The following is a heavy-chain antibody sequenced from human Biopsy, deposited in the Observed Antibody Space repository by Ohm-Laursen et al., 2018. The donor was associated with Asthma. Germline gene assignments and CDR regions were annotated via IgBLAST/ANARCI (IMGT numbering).Heavy chain of an antibody. CDR3: AKESGSNYAFDI. CDR2: ISYDGSNK. D-gene: IGHD1-1*01. CDR1: GFTFSSYG. Sequence: SLRLSCSASGFTFSSYGMHWVRQAPGKGLEWVAVISYDGSNKYYADSVKGRFTISRDNSKNTLYLQMNSLRAEDTAVYYCAKESGSNYAFDIWGQGTMVTVSS. J-gene: IGHJ3*02. V-gene: IGHV3-30*18.